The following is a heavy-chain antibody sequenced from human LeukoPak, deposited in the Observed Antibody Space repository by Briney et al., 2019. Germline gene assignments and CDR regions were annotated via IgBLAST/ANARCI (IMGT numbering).Heavy chain of an antibody. D-gene: IGHD1-14*01. CDR3: ARGWYEDY. CDR2: INHSGST. J-gene: IGHJ4*02. CDR1: GGSFSGYY. V-gene: IGHV4-34*01. Sequence: SETLSLTCAVCGGSFSGYYWSWIRQPPGKGLEWIGEINHSGSTNYDPSLKSRVTISVDTSKNQFSLKLSSVTAADTAVYYCARGWYEDYWGQGTLVTVSS.